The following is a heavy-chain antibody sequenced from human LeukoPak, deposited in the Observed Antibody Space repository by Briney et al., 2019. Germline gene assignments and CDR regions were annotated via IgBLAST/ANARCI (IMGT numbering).Heavy chain of an antibody. CDR2: ISSSGSTI. V-gene: IGHV3-48*03. CDR1: GFTFNSYE. Sequence: GGSLRLSCAASGFTFNSYEMNWVRQAPGKGLEWVSYISSSGSTIYYADSVKGRFTISRDNAKNSLYLQMNSLRAEDTAVYYCATEVVAATNDAFDIWGQGTMVTVSS. CDR3: ATEVVAATNDAFDI. J-gene: IGHJ3*02. D-gene: IGHD2-15*01.